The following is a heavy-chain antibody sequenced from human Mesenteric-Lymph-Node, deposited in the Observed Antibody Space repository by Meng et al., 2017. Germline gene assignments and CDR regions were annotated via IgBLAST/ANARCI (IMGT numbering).Heavy chain of an antibody. D-gene: IGHD3-9*01. V-gene: IGHV4-34*01. J-gene: IGHJ4*02. Sequence: WGAGLFRLPPPRTLTSPVHGGSLSDESLTWLRQSQGKGLEWIGEIHPSGTANYSPSLQSRVIITRDTSKNQFSLTLSSVTAADTAVYYCARGLDWAKTGIFWGQGTLVTVSS. CDR3: ARGLDWAKTGIF. CDR2: IHPSGTA. CDR1: GGSLSDES.